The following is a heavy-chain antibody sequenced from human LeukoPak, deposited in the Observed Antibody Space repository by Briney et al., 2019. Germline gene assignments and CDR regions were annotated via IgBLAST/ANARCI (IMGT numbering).Heavy chain of an antibody. CDR3: ASSVTAAAGTFAFDI. V-gene: IGHV4-59*12. D-gene: IGHD6-13*01. Sequence: SETLSLTCTVSGGSISSSYWSWVRQPPGKGLEWIGYIYYSGSTNYNPSLKSRVTISVDKSKNQFSLKLSSVTAADTAVYYCASSVTAAAGTFAFDIWGQGTMVTVSS. CDR1: GGSISSSY. J-gene: IGHJ3*02. CDR2: IYYSGST.